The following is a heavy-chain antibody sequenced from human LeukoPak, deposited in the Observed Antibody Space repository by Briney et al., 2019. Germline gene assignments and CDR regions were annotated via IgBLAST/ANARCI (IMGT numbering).Heavy chain of an antibody. CDR3: AKSLGVGGYTRYKGFDQ. J-gene: IGHJ4*02. CDR2: ISGSDGTS. CDR1: GYTFNSFA. D-gene: IGHD3-16*02. Sequence: GGSLRLSCAASGYTFNSFAMNWVRQAPGKGLEWVSSISGSDGTSHYADFVKGRFTISRDNSKNTLYLQMNSLRAEDTAAYYCAKSLGVGGYTRYKGFDQWGQGTLVVVSS. V-gene: IGHV3-23*01.